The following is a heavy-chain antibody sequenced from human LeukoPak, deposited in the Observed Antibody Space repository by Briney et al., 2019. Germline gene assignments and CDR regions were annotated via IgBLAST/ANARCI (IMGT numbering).Heavy chain of an antibody. CDR3: AREYCSGGSCYVGCDY. CDR2: ISGSGTNI. D-gene: IGHD2-15*01. CDR1: GFTFSDSY. V-gene: IGHV3-11*01. Sequence: GGSLRLSCAASGFTFSDSYMSWIRQAPGKGLEWVSYISGSGTNIHYADSVKGRFTISRDNAKNSLYLQMNSLTAEDTAVYSCAREYCSGGSCYVGCDYWGQGTLVTVSS. J-gene: IGHJ4*02.